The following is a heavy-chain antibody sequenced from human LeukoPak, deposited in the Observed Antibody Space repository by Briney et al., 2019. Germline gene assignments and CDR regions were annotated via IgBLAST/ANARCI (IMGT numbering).Heavy chain of an antibody. J-gene: IGHJ3*02. CDR1: GFTFSSYG. D-gene: IGHD5-24*01. CDR3: AKERDGYNSALDAFDI. CDR2: IWYDGSNK. V-gene: IGHV3-33*06. Sequence: GGSLRLSCAASGFTFSSYGMHWVRQAPGKGLEWVAVIWYDGSNKYYADSVKGRFTISRDSSKNTLYLQMNSLRAEDTAVYYCAKERDGYNSALDAFDIWGQGTMVTVSS.